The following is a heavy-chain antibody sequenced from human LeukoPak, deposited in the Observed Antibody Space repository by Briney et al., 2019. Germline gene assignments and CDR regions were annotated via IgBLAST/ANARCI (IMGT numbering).Heavy chain of an antibody. J-gene: IGHJ4*02. CDR1: GYTFNSFQ. D-gene: IGHD6-13*01. V-gene: IGHV1-46*02. CDR3: AVTRGSSWYFDY. CDR2: INPSGGGA. Sequence: GASVKVSCKASGYTFNSFQMHWVRQAPGQGLEWMGIINPSGGGAFYAQKFQGRVTMTRDTSTSTAYMELSSLRSEDTAVYYCAVTRGSSWYFDYWGQGTLVTVSS.